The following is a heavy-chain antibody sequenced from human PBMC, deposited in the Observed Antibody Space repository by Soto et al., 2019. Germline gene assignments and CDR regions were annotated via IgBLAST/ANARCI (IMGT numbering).Heavy chain of an antibody. CDR3: ARSGGPRDGYNYLGDY. Sequence: ASVKVSCKASGYTFTGYYMHWVRQAPGQGLEWMGWINPNSGGTNYAQKFQGWVTMTRDTSISTAYMELSRLRSDDTAVYYCARSGGPRDGYNYLGDYWGQGTLVTVSS. J-gene: IGHJ4*02. CDR2: INPNSGGT. D-gene: IGHD5-12*01. V-gene: IGHV1-2*04. CDR1: GYTFTGYY.